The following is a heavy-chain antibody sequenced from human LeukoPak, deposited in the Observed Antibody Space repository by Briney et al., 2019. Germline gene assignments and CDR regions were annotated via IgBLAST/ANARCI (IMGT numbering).Heavy chain of an antibody. CDR3: ARGKQRHCSSSSRYTESDY. J-gene: IGHJ4*02. D-gene: IGHD2-2*02. CDR2: IGSSGSTI. V-gene: IGHV3-11*04. Sequence: PGGSLRLSCAASGFTFSDYYMSWIRQAPGKGLEWVSYIGSSGSTIYYADSVKGRFTISRDNAKNSLYLQMNSLRAEDAAVYYCARGKQRHCSSSSRYTESDYWGQGILVTVSS. CDR1: GFTFSDYY.